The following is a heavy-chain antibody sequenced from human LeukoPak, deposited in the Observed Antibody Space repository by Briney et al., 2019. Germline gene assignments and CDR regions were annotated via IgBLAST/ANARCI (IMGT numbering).Heavy chain of an antibody. D-gene: IGHD1-26*01. Sequence: SGTLSLTCTVSGGSISSYYWSWIRQPPGKGLEWIGYISYSGSTNYNPSLKSRVTISVDTSKNQFSLKLSSVTAADTAVYYCARGTLVGATPHHMDVWGKGTTVTVSS. CDR3: ARGTLVGATPHHMDV. V-gene: IGHV4-59*01. CDR1: GGSISSYY. CDR2: ISYSGST. J-gene: IGHJ6*03.